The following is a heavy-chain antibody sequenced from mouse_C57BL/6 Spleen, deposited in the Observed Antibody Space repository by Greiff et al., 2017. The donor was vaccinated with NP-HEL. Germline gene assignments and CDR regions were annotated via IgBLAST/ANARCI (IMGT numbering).Heavy chain of an antibody. CDR1: GFTFSDYG. Sequence: EVKLVESGGGLVKPGGSLKLSCAASGFTFSDYGMHWVRQAPEKGLEWVAYISSGSSTIYYADTVKGRFTIARDNAKNTLFLPTTSLRSEDTAMYYCARRAGTDAMDYWGQGTSVTVSS. V-gene: IGHV5-17*01. J-gene: IGHJ4*01. D-gene: IGHD3-3*01. CDR3: ARRAGTDAMDY. CDR2: ISSGSSTI.